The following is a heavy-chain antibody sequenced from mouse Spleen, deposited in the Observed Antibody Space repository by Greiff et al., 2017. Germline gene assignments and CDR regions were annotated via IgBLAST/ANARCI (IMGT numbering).Heavy chain of an antibody. CDR1: GYSITSDYA. D-gene: IGHD4-1*02. CDR3: ARAPTGTRAMDY. Sequence: DVQLQESGPGLVKPSQSLSLTCTVTGYSITSDYAWNWIRQFPGNKLEWMGYISYSGSTSYNPSLKSRISITRDTSKNQFFLQLNSVTTEDTATYYCARAPTGTRAMDYWGQGTSVTVSS. V-gene: IGHV3-2*02. CDR2: ISYSGST. J-gene: IGHJ4*01.